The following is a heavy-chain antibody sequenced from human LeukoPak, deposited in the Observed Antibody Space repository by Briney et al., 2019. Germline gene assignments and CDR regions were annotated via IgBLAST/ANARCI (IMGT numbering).Heavy chain of an antibody. J-gene: IGHJ6*03. CDR2: INPNSGGT. CDR3: ARVPYYYDSSGYFAGVGYMDV. CDR1: GYTFTGYY. D-gene: IGHD3-22*01. V-gene: IGHV1-2*02. Sequence: ASVKVSCKASGYTFTGYYMHWVRQAPGQGLEWMGWINPNSGGTNYAQKFQGRVTMTRDTSISTAYMELSRLRSDDTAVYYCARVPYYYDSSGYFAGVGYMDVWGKGTTVTVFS.